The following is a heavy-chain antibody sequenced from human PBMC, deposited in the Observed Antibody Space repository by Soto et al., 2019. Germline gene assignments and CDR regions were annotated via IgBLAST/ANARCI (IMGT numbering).Heavy chain of an antibody. CDR3: ARGGDPDY. Sequence: EVQLVESGGGLVQPGGSLRLSGVASGFTFDYYWMHWVRQAPGEGLIWVSRLQTEGSQPDYADSVKGRFTISRDNAKNTLYLQMNTLRTEGTVVYYCARGGDPDYWGQGTVVTVSS. D-gene: IGHD2-21*02. V-gene: IGHV3-74*01. CDR1: GFTFDYYW. J-gene: IGHJ4*02. CDR2: LQTEGSQP.